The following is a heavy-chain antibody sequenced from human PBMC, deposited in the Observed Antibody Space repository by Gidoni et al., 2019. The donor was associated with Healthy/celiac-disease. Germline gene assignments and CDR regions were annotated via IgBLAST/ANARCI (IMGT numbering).Heavy chain of an antibody. CDR2: IIPSFGTA. CDR3: ARDPYCSSTSCYFPGYYYGMDV. Sequence: QVQLVQSGAEVKKPGSSVKVSCKASGGTFSSYALNWVRQAPGQGLEWMGGIIPSFGTANYAQKFQGRVTITADESTCTAYMVLSSLRSEDTAVYYCARDPYCSSTSCYFPGYYYGMDVWGQGTTVTVSS. V-gene: IGHV1-69*01. J-gene: IGHJ6*02. CDR1: GGTFSSYA. D-gene: IGHD2-2*01.